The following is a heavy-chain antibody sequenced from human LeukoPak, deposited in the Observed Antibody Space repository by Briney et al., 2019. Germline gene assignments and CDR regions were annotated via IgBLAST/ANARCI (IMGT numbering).Heavy chain of an antibody. V-gene: IGHV3-9*03. CDR2: ISWNGGSI. D-gene: IGHD3-10*01. CDR1: GFTFGNYW. Sequence: GGSLRLSCAASGFTFGNYWMHWVRQAPGKGLEWVSGISWNGGSIGYADSVKGRFTISRDNAKKSLYLQMNSLRAEDMALYYCAKDSVRELAPEGAFDIWGQGTMVTVSS. CDR3: AKDSVRELAPEGAFDI. J-gene: IGHJ3*02.